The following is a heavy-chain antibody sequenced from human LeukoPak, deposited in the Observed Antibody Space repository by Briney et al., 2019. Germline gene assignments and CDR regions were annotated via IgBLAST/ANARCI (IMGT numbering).Heavy chain of an antibody. CDR3: ARDRGVAGGYCSSTSCLWALDAFDI. V-gene: IGHV1-18*01. CDR1: GYTFTSYG. J-gene: IGHJ3*02. Sequence: PGASVKVSCKASGYTFTSYGISWVRQAPGQGLEWLGCISAYNGNTNYAQKLQGRVTMTTDTSTSTAYMELRSLRSDDTAVYYCARDRGVAGGYCSSTSCLWALDAFDIWGQGTMVTVSS. CDR2: ISAYNGNT. D-gene: IGHD2-2*01.